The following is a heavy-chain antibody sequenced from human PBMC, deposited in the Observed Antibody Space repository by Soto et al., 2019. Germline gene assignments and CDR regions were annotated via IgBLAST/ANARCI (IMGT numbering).Heavy chain of an antibody. CDR1: GFTFSSYP. Sequence: QVQLVESGGGVVQPGRSLRLSCAASGFTFSSYPMHGVRQAPGKGLEWVAVISFGGSDKYYADAVKGRFTISRDNSKNTLYLQMTSLRADDTAVYYCARDRSPWLVAGDSYDIWGQGTMVTVSS. CDR2: ISFGGSDK. J-gene: IGHJ3*02. D-gene: IGHD6-19*01. CDR3: ARDRSPWLVAGDSYDI. V-gene: IGHV3-30-3*01.